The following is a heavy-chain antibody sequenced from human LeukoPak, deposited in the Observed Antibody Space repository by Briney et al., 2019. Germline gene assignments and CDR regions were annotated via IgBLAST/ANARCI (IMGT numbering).Heavy chain of an antibody. CDR2: IYPGESET. V-gene: IGHV5-51*01. CDR1: GYSFSNYW. CDR3: ARYLAATELDY. Sequence: GESLKISCKGSGYSFSNYWIGWVRQMPGKGLEWMGIIYPGESETRYSPSVQGQVTISADKSISTAYLQWSSLKASDTAMYYCARYLAATELDYWGQGTLVTVSS. J-gene: IGHJ4*02. D-gene: IGHD2-15*01.